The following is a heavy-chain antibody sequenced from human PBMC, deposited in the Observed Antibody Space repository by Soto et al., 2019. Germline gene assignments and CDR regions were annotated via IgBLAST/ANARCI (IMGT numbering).Heavy chain of an antibody. Sequence: EVQLVESGGGLVQPGGSLRLSCAASGFTFSSYSMNWVRQAPGKGLEWVSYISSSSSTIYYADSVKGRFTISRDNAKNSLYLKMNSLRDEDTAVYYCARDWITVNDFWSGYHFDYWGQGTLVTVSS. J-gene: IGHJ4*02. CDR1: GFTFSSYS. CDR3: ARDWITVNDFWSGYHFDY. CDR2: ISSSSSTI. V-gene: IGHV3-48*02. D-gene: IGHD3-3*01.